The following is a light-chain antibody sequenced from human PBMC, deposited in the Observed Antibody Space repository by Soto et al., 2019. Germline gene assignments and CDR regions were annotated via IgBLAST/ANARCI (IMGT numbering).Light chain of an antibody. Sequence: ETVMTQSPAALSVSPGERATLSCRASQNVYKYLAWYQQKPGQAPRLLIYHASSRATGIPARFSGSGSGTEFTLTISSLQSEDFAVYYCQQYNEWPLTFGGGTKVEIK. CDR3: QQYNEWPLT. V-gene: IGKV3-15*01. CDR1: QNVYKY. J-gene: IGKJ4*01. CDR2: HAS.